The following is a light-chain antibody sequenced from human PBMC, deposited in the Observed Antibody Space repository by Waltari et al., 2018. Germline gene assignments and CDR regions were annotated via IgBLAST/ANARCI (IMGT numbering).Light chain of an antibody. CDR3: QQHYPTASLT. Sequence: DIVMTQSPEYLAVSLGERATVNCKSSQSVLYSSNNKNYLAWYQLKPGQPPKLRIYWASTRESGVPGRFSGSGSGTDFTLTISSLQAEDVAVYYCQQHYPTASLTFGGGTKVAI. J-gene: IGKJ4*01. CDR1: QSVLYSSNNKNY. CDR2: WAS. V-gene: IGKV4-1*01.